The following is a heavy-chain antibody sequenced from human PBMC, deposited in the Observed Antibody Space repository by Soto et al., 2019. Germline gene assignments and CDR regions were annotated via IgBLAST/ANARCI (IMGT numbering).Heavy chain of an antibody. Sequence: EVQLVESGGGLVQPGGSLRLSCAASGFTFSSNWMNWVRQAPGKGLEWVANIKQDGSEKYYVDSVKGRFTISRDNAKASLYLQMNSLGAEDTAVYYCARDRGYCSGGTCYSVPDYWGQGTLVTVSS. CDR3: ARDRGYCSGGTCYSVPDY. J-gene: IGHJ4*02. V-gene: IGHV3-7*01. CDR2: IKQDGSEK. CDR1: GFTFSSNW. D-gene: IGHD2-15*01.